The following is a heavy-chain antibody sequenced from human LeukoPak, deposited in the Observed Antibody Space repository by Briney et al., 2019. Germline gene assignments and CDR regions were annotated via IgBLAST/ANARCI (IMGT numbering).Heavy chain of an antibody. CDR1: GGSISGHY. D-gene: IGHD1-1*01. CDR2: IYYNGNT. Sequence: SETLSLTCNVSGGSISGHYWNWIRQSPGKGLEWIGYIYYNGNTKYNPSLSSRVIISLDTSNEQFSLKMTSVTAADTAVYFCARENFKVYWKGFDIWGQGTMVTASS. CDR3: ARENFKVYWKGFDI. V-gene: IGHV4-59*11. J-gene: IGHJ3*02.